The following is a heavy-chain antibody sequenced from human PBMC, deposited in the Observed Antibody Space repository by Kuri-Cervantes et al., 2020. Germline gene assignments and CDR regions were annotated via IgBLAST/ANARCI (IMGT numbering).Heavy chain of an antibody. J-gene: IGHJ4*02. D-gene: IGHD3-22*01. Sequence: GGSLRLSCAASGFTFSSYAMHWVRQAPGKGLEWVAVISYDGSNKYYADSVKGRFTISRDNSKNMLFMQMNSLRAEDTAVYYCARGGTYYYDSSGYYYDSFDYWGQGTLVTVSS. CDR2: ISYDGSNK. CDR1: GFTFSSYA. CDR3: ARGGTYYYDSSGYYYDSFDY. V-gene: IGHV3-30-3*01.